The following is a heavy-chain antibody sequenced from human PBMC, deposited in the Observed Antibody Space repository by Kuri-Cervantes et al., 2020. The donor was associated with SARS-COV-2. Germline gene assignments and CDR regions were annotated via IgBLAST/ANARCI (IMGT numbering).Heavy chain of an antibody. CDR2: IYYSGST. V-gene: IGHV4-59*01. D-gene: IGHD4-17*01. Sequence: SETLSLTCTVSGGSISSYYWSWIRQPPGKGLEWIGYIYYSGSTNYNPFLKRRVTISVDTSKNQFSLNLSSVTAADTAVYYCARVPYGDYGYWYFDLWGRGTLVTVSS. CDR3: ARVPYGDYGYWYFDL. J-gene: IGHJ2*01. CDR1: GGSISSYY.